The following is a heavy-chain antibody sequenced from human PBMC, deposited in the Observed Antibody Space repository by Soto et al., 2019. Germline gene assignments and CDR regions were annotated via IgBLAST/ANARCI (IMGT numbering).Heavy chain of an antibody. J-gene: IGHJ5*02. Sequence: QVQLVQSGAEVNKPGSSVKVSCKASGGNFSSYALIWVRQAPGQGLEWMGGIIPIFGTANYAQKFQGRVTITADESTRTAYMALSILRSEDTAVYYFARLYGDASGWFDRCVQGTMVTFSS. CDR3: ARLYGDASGWFDR. V-gene: IGHV1-69*01. D-gene: IGHD4-17*01. CDR1: GGNFSSYA. CDR2: IIPIFGTA.